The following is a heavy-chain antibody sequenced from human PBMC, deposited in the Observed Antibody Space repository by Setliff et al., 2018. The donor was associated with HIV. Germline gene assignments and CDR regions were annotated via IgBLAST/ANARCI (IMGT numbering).Heavy chain of an antibody. J-gene: IGHJ6*03. CDR2: ISVDGSGK. D-gene: IGHD6-6*01. CDR1: GFTFSDSV. Sequence: GGSLRLSCTASGFTFSDSVMHWVRQPPGKGLEWVAAISVDGSGKFYADSVKGRFTISRDNAKNSLYLQMNSLRAEDTAVYYCVRQVSYYHFYMDVWGKGTTVTVSS. CDR3: VRQVSYYHFYMDV. V-gene: IGHV3-30*07.